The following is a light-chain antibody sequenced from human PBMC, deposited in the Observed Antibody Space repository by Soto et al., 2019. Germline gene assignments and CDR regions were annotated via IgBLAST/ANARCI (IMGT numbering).Light chain of an antibody. CDR1: ETISSY. CDR2: GPS. Sequence: EVVLTQSPATLSLSAGNRARLSCRASETISSYLAWYHQQPGQPPRLLIYGPSTRATGIPARFSGSGSGTEFTLTISGLQSEDFEIYFCQQYKNWPITFGQGTRLEIK. J-gene: IGKJ5*01. CDR3: QQYKNWPIT. V-gene: IGKV3-15*01.